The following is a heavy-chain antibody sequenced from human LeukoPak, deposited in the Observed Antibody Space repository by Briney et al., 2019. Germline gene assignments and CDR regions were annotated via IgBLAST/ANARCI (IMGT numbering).Heavy chain of an antibody. CDR1: GGSISSSSYY. Sequence: PSETLSLTCTVSGGSISSSSYYWGWIRQPPGKRLEWIGNIYYSGSTYYNPSLKSRVTISVDTSKNQFALTLSSVTAADTAVYYCARQGGYYYVLDCWGQGTLVTVSS. D-gene: IGHD3-22*01. CDR3: ARQGGYYYVLDC. J-gene: IGHJ4*02. CDR2: IYYSGST. V-gene: IGHV4-39*01.